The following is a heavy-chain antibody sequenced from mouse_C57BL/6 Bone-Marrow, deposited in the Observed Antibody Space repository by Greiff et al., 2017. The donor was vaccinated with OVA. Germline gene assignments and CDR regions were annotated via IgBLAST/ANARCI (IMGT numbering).Heavy chain of an antibody. Sequence: VQLQQSGPELVKPGASVKLSCKASGYTFTSYDINWVKQRPGQGLEWIGWLYPRDGSTKYNEKFKGKATLTVDTSSSTAYMELHSLTSEDSAVYFCARYPYLLTFMDYWGQGTSVTVSS. CDR2: LYPRDGST. CDR1: GYTFTSYD. V-gene: IGHV1-85*01. CDR3: ARYPYLLTFMDY. D-gene: IGHD4-1*01. J-gene: IGHJ4*01.